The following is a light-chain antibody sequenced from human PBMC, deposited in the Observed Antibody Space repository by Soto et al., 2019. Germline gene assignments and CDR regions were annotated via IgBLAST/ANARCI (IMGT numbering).Light chain of an antibody. CDR1: QSVSSSY. CDR3: PEYGSSPET. CDR2: GAS. Sequence: EIVLTQSPGTLSLSPGERATLSCRASQSVSSSYLAWYQQKPGQAPRLLIYGASSRATGIPDRFSGSGSGTHFTITISRLEPEDFAVYYCPEYGSSPETFGQGTKVDIK. J-gene: IGKJ1*01. V-gene: IGKV3-20*01.